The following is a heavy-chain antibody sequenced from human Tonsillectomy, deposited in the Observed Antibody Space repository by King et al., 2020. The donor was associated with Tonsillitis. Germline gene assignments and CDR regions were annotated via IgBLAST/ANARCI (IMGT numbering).Heavy chain of an antibody. D-gene: IGHD2-2*01. CDR3: TRTDIGLLPAAHYFDF. CDR1: GFSFSNYA. Sequence: VQLVESGGGLAQSGGSLRLTCAASGFSFSNYALGWVRQAPGKGLQWVSDIRDGGATTYYADSVRGRFIVSGDKSKNTLYLQMNSLRAEDTAIYYCTRTDIGLLPAAHYFDFWGQGTLVTVSS. CDR2: IRDGGATT. J-gene: IGHJ4*02. V-gene: IGHV3-23*04.